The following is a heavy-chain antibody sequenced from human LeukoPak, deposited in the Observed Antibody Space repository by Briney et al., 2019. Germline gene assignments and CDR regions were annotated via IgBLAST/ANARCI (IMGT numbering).Heavy chain of an antibody. CDR3: ARDLIPYGSGSYYGGLFDY. D-gene: IGHD3-10*01. V-gene: IGHV4-38-2*02. J-gene: IGHJ4*02. Sequence: SETLSLTCAVSGYSISSGYYWGWIRQPPGKGLEWIGSIYHSGSTYYNPSLKSRVTISVDTSKNQFSLKLSSVTAADTAAYYCARDLIPYGSGSYYGGLFDYWGQGTLVTVSS. CDR1: GYSISSGYY. CDR2: IYHSGST.